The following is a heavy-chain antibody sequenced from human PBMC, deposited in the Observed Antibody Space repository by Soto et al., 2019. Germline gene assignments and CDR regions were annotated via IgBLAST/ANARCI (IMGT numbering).Heavy chain of an antibody. CDR3: TKDRTPLLGYTWFDP. D-gene: IGHD2-8*02. CDR1: GFTFDDYA. Sequence: EVRLVESGGGLVQPGGSLRLSCEASGFTFDDYAMHWVRQVPGKGLEWVSGISWNSNRIEYGDSVRGRFTISRDNAKKSVYLQMNSLRVDDTAFYFCTKDRTPLLGYTWFDPWGRGTLVTVSS. J-gene: IGHJ5*02. V-gene: IGHV3-9*01. CDR2: ISWNSNRI.